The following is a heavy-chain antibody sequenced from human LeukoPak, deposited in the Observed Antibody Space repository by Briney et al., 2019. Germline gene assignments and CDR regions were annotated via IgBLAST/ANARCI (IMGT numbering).Heavy chain of an antibody. J-gene: IGHJ4*02. Sequence: AASVKVSCKTSGYTFTSYYIHWVRQAPGQGLEWMGVINPSGGSTNYAPKFQGRVTVTRDTSTSTVYMELSSLRSEDTAVYYCASFDGNNYLLDYWGQGTLVAVSS. D-gene: IGHD5-24*01. CDR1: GYTFTSYY. V-gene: IGHV1-46*01. CDR2: INPSGGST. CDR3: ASFDGNNYLLDY.